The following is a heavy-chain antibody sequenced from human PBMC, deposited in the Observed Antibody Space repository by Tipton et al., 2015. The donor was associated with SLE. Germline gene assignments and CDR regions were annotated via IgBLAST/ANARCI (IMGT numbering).Heavy chain of an antibody. V-gene: IGHV3-64D*06. D-gene: IGHD3-10*01. J-gene: IGHJ3*02. Sequence: SLRLSCSASGFTFSSYAMHWVRQAPGKGLEYVSAISSNGGSTYYADSVKGRFTISRDNSKNTLYLQMSSLRAEDTAVYYCASSRRAGRRAYDAFDIWGQGTMVTVSS. CDR1: GFTFSSYA. CDR3: ASSRRAGRRAYDAFDI. CDR2: ISSNGGST.